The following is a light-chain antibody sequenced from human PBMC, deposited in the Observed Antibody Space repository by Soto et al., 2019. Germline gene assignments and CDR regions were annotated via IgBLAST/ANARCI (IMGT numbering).Light chain of an antibody. J-gene: IGKJ1*01. Sequence: DIQMTQSPSTLSASVGDRVTITCRASQSISSWLARYQQKPGKAPKLLIYDASSLESGDPSRFSGSGSGTEFTLTISSLQPDDFATYYCQQYNSYSWTFGQGTKVEIK. CDR1: QSISSW. CDR2: DAS. V-gene: IGKV1-5*01. CDR3: QQYNSYSWT.